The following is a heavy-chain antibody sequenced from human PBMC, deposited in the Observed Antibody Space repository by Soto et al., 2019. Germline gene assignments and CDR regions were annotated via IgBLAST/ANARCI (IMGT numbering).Heavy chain of an antibody. Sequence: QVQLVQSGAEVKKPGASVKVSCKASGFTFTNYYIHWVRQAPGQGREWMGLINPSGGGTFYAQKLQGRVTVTRDTSTGTVYMELSNLRSEDTAVYFCARDSGDTTLRQWGRSFHYWGQGTLVTVSS. CDR1: GFTFTNYY. CDR2: INPSGGGT. CDR3: ARDSGDTTLRQWGRSFHY. D-gene: IGHD1-1*01. J-gene: IGHJ4*02. V-gene: IGHV1-46*04.